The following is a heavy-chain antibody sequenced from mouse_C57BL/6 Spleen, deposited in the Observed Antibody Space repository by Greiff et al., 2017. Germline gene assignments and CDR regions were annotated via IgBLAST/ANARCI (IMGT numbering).Heavy chain of an antibody. CDR3: TGLLGGAMDY. D-gene: IGHD2-3*01. CDR1: GYTFTDYE. CDR2: IDPETGGT. J-gene: IGHJ4*01. Sequence: LQESGAELVRPGASVTLSCKASGYTFTDYEMHWVKQTPVHGLEWIGAIDPETGGTAYNQKFKGKAILTADKSSSTAYMELRSLTSEDSAVYYCTGLLGGAMDYWGQGTSVTVSS. V-gene: IGHV1-15*01.